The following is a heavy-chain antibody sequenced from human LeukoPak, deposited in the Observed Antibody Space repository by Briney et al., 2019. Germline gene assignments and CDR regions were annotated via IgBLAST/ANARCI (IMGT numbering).Heavy chain of an antibody. D-gene: IGHD3-22*01. CDR3: AMYYDSSGYYYGY. J-gene: IGHJ4*02. CDR1: GGTFSSYT. CDR2: IIPILGIA. V-gene: IGHV1-69*02. Sequence: SVKVSCKASGGTFSSYTISWVRQAPGQGLEWMGRIIPILGIANYAQKFQGRVTITADKSTSTAYMELSSLRSEDTAVYYCAMYYDSSGYYYGYWGQGTLVTVSS.